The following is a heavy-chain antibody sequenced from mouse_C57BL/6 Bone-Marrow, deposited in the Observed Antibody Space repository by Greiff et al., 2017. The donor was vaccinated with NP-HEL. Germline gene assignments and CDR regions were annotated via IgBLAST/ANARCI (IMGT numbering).Heavy chain of an antibody. J-gene: IGHJ2*01. CDR2: IDPENGDT. CDR1: GFNIKDYC. Sequence: EVQLQQSGAELVRPGASVKLSCTASGFNIKDYCMHWVKQRPEQGLEWIGWIDPENGDTEYATKFQGKATITADTSSNTAYLQLGSLTSADTAVDYWTNRGDYGSSRCYFDYWGQGTTLTVSS. CDR3: TNRGDYGSSRCYFDY. D-gene: IGHD1-1*01. V-gene: IGHV14-4*01.